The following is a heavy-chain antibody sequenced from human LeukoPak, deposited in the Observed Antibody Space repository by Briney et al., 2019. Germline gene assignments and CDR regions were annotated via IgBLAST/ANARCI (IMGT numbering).Heavy chain of an antibody. V-gene: IGHV3-21*01. CDR1: GFTFSSYS. CDR3: ARDSITGTPAAFDI. D-gene: IGHD1-20*01. Sequence: GGSLRLSCAASGFTFSSYSMNWVRQAPGKGLEWVSSISSSSSYIYYADSVKGRFTISRDNAKNSLYLQMNSLRAEDTAVYYCARDSITGTPAAFDIWGQGTMVTVSS. CDR2: ISSSSSYI. J-gene: IGHJ3*02.